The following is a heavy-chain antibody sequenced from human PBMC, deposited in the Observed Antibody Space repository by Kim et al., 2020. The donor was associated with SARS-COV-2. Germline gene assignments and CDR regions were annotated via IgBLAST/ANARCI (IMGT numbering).Heavy chain of an antibody. CDR2: IKSKTDGGTT. V-gene: IGHV3-15*01. CDR3: TADDHQLRISYYYGMDV. CDR1: GFTFSNAW. D-gene: IGHD2-2*01. Sequence: GGSLRLSCAASGFTFSNAWMSWVRQAPGKGLEWVGRIKSKTDGGTTDYAAPVKGRFTISRDDSKNTLYLQMNSLKTEDTAVYYCTADDHQLRISYYYGMDVWGTGTTVTVSS. J-gene: IGHJ6*04.